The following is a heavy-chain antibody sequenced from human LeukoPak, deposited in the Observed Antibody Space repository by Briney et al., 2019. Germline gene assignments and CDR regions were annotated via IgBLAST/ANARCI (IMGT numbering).Heavy chain of an antibody. CDR2: INSDGSST. J-gene: IGHJ1*01. D-gene: IGHD2-2*01. CDR3: ARVGSASPSFQH. V-gene: IGHV3-74*01. CDR1: GFTFSSYW. Sequence: GGSLRLSFAASGFTFSSYWMHWVRQAPGKGLVWVSRINSDGSSTSYADSVKGRFTISRDNAKNTLYLQMNSLRAEDTAVYYCARVGSASPSFQHWGQGTLVTVSS.